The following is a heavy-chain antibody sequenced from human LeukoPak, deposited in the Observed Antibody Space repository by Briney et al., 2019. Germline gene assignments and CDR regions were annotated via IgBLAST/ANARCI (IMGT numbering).Heavy chain of an antibody. Sequence: PSETLSLTCAVSGYSISSGYYWGWIRQPPGKGLEWIGSIYHSGSTYYNPSLKSRVTISVDTSKNQFSLKLSSVTAADTALYYCARAKGNSNYPYYYMDVWGKGTTVTVSS. V-gene: IGHV4-38-2*01. J-gene: IGHJ6*03. CDR2: IYHSGST. CDR3: ARAKGNSNYPYYYMDV. D-gene: IGHD4-11*01. CDR1: GYSISSGYY.